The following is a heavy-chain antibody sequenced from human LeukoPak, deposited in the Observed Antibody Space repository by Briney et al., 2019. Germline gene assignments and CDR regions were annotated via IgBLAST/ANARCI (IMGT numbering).Heavy chain of an antibody. J-gene: IGHJ4*02. Sequence: GGSLRLSCAASGFTFSSYWMSWVRQAPGKRLEWVANIKQDGSEKYYVDSVKGRFTISRDNAKNSLYLQMNSLRAEDTAVYYCARVLYSSGWNYFDYWGQGTLVTVSS. V-gene: IGHV3-7*01. CDR2: IKQDGSEK. CDR3: ARVLYSSGWNYFDY. CDR1: GFTFSSYW. D-gene: IGHD6-19*01.